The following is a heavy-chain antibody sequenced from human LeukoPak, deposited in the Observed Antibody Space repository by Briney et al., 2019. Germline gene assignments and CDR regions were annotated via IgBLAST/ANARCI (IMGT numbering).Heavy chain of an antibody. CDR2: ISGSGGST. J-gene: IGHJ4*02. CDR1: GFTFSSYA. Sequence: GGSLRLSCAASGFTFSSYAMSWVRHAPGKGLEWVSAISGSGGSTYYADSVKGRFTISRDNSKNTLYLQMNSLRAEDTAVYYCAKSLGYSYGHPFDYWGQGTLVTVSS. D-gene: IGHD5-18*01. CDR3: AKSLGYSYGHPFDY. V-gene: IGHV3-23*01.